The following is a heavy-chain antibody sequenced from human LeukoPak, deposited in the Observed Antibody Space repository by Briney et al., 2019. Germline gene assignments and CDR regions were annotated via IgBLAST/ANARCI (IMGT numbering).Heavy chain of an antibody. J-gene: IGHJ4*02. Sequence: GGSLRLSCAASGFTFSTYGMHWVRQAPGKGLEWVAFIRYDGSNKYYTDSVKGRFTISRDNAKNTLSLQMNSLRAEDTAVYYCAKDINYGLFDYWGQGTLVTVSS. CDR3: AKDINYGLFDY. V-gene: IGHV3-30*02. D-gene: IGHD3-10*01. CDR2: IRYDGSNK. CDR1: GFTFSTYG.